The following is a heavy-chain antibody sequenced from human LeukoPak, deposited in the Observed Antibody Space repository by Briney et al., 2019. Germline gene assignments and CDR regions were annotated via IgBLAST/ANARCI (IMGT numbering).Heavy chain of an antibody. J-gene: IGHJ4*02. D-gene: IGHD6-13*01. V-gene: IGHV3-33*01. Sequence: GRSLRLSRAASGFTFSTYGMHWVRQAPGKGLEWVAVIWYDGSNKYYADSVKGRFTISRDNSKNTLYLQMSSLRDEDTAVYYCARDQDSAAGFDYWGQGALITVSS. CDR3: ARDQDSAAGFDY. CDR2: IWYDGSNK. CDR1: GFTFSTYG.